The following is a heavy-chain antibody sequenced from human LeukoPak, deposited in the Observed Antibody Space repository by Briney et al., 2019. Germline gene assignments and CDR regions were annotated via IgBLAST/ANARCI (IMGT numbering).Heavy chain of an antibody. CDR3: ARDRPDYGAERFAY. D-gene: IGHD4-17*01. CDR2: IGTAGDT. Sequence: GGSLRLSCAASGFTFSNYDMHWVRQATGQGLEWVSGIGTAGDTYYPDSVKGRFTISRENAKNSLYLQMNSLRAEDTAVYYCARDRPDYGAERFAYWGQGALVTVSS. CDR1: GFTFSNYD. V-gene: IGHV3-13*01. J-gene: IGHJ4*02.